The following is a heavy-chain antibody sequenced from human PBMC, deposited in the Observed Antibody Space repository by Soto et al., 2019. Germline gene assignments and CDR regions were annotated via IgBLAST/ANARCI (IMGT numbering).Heavy chain of an antibody. CDR2: VFYTGTT. Sequence: SETLSLTCIVSGGPVSTESYYWSWMRQPPGKGLEWIGYVFYTGTTNYNPSLKSRVTVSVDTSKNQFSLKLTSMTAADTAVYFCASDTGTSIHNWGPGILVTV. D-gene: IGHD2-21*01. V-gene: IGHV4-61*01. CDR3: ASDTGTSIHN. CDR1: GGPVSTESYY. J-gene: IGHJ4*02.